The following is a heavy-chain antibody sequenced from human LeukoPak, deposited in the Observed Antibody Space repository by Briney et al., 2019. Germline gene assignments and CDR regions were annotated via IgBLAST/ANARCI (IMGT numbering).Heavy chain of an antibody. D-gene: IGHD3-16*02. CDR3: ARDTGDDYVWGSYRYMVYFDY. Sequence: GGSLRLPCAASGFTFSSYSMNWVRQAPGKGLEWVSSISSSSSYIYYADSVKGRFTISRDNAKNSLYLQMNSLRVEDTAVYYCARDTGDDYVWGSYRYMVYFDYWGQGTLVTVSS. V-gene: IGHV3-21*01. CDR1: GFTFSSYS. CDR2: ISSSSSYI. J-gene: IGHJ4*02.